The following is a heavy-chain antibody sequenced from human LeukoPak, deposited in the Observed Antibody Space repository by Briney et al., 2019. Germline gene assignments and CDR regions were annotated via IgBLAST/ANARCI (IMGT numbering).Heavy chain of an antibody. V-gene: IGHV3-53*01. J-gene: IGHJ6*03. CDR3: ARGKYYGDSLLGYYYYMDV. CDR1: GFTVSSNY. D-gene: IGHD4-17*01. CDR2: IYSGGST. Sequence: GGSLRLSCAASGFTVSSNYMSWVRQAPGKGLEWVSVIYSGGSTYYADSVKGRFTISRDNSKNTLYLQMNSLRAEDTAVYYCARGKYYGDSLLGYYYYMDVWGKGTTVTVSS.